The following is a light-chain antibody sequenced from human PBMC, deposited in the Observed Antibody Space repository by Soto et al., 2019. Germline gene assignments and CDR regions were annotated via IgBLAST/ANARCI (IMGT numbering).Light chain of an antibody. CDR2: EGS. V-gene: IGLV2-23*03. J-gene: IGLJ2*01. CDR3: CSYAGSSTFLV. CDR1: SSDVGSYNL. Sequence: QSALTQPASVSGSPGQSITISCTGTSSDVGSYNLVSWYQQHPGKAPKLMIYEGSKRPSGVSNRCSGSKSGNTASLTISGVQAEDEGDYYGCSYAGSSTFLVFGGGTKLTVL.